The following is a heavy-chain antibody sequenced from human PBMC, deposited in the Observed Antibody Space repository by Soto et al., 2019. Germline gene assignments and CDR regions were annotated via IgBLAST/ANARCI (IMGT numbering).Heavy chain of an antibody. CDR3: ASLEDIVVVVAVDY. V-gene: IGHV4-34*01. CDR2: INHSGST. Sequence: PSETLSLTCAVYGGSFSGYYWSWIRQPPGKRLEWIGEINHSGSTNYNPSLKSRVTISVDTSKNQFSLKLSSVTAADTAVYYCASLEDIVVVVAVDYWGQGTLVTVSS. J-gene: IGHJ4*02. D-gene: IGHD2-15*01. CDR1: GGSFSGYY.